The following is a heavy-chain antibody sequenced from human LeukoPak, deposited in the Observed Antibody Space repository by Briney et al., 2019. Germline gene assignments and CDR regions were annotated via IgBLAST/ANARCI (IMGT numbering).Heavy chain of an antibody. CDR2: ISSSSTI. Sequence: GGSLRLSCAASGFTFSSYSMTWVRQAPGKGLEWVSYISSSSTIYYADSVKGRFTISRDNAKNSLYLQMNSLRDEDTAVYYCARDSGGHYFDYWGQGTLVTVSS. CDR1: GFTFSSYS. J-gene: IGHJ4*02. CDR3: ARDSGGHYFDY. V-gene: IGHV3-48*02. D-gene: IGHD2-15*01.